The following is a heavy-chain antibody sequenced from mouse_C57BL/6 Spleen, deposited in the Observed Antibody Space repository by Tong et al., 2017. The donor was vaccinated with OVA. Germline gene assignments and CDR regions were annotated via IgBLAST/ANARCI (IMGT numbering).Heavy chain of an antibody. J-gene: IGHJ4*01. CDR1: GFTFSSYA. CDR2: ISSGGSYT. D-gene: IGHD6-1*01. CDR3: ARHSQYYAMDY. Sequence: EVQLQESGGGLVKPGGSLKLSCAASGFTFSSYAMSWVRQTPEKRLEWVATISSGGSYTYYPDSVKGRFTISRDNAKNTLYLQMSSLRSEDTALYYCARHSQYYAMDYWGQGTSVTVSS. V-gene: IGHV5-9-3*01.